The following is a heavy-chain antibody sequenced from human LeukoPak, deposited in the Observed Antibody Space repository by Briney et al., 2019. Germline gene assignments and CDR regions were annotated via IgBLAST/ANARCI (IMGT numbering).Heavy chain of an antibody. CDR2: ISLNSGGT. CDR3: AKEGGGLDY. Sequence: ASVKVPCKASGYMFTGYHMHWVRQAPGQGLEWMGWISLNSGGTSYAQTFEGRVTMTRDTSISTAYMELSRLRSADTAVYYCAKEGGGLDYWGQGTLVTVSS. J-gene: IGHJ4*02. CDR1: GYMFTGYH. V-gene: IGHV1-2*02. D-gene: IGHD3-16*01.